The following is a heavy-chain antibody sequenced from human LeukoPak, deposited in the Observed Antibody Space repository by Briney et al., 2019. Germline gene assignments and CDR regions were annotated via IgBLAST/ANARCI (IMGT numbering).Heavy chain of an antibody. CDR3: ARFDSSGWYDAFDI. J-gene: IGHJ3*02. Sequence: GGSLRLSCAASGFTLSSYWMSWVRQAPGKGLEWVANIKQDGSEKYYVDSVKGRFTISRDNAKNSLYLQMNSLRAEDTAVYYCARFDSSGWYDAFDIWGQGTMVTVSS. D-gene: IGHD6-19*01. V-gene: IGHV3-7*01. CDR1: GFTLSSYW. CDR2: IKQDGSEK.